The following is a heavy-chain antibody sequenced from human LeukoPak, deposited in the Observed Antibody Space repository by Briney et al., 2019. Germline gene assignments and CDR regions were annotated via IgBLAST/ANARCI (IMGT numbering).Heavy chain of an antibody. Sequence: GGSLRLSCAASGFTFSSYEMNWVRQAPGKGLEWVSYISSSGSTIYYADSVKGRFTNSRDNAKNSLYLQMNSLRAEDTAVYYCAREYYGEVYWGQGTLVTVSS. J-gene: IGHJ4*02. V-gene: IGHV3-48*03. D-gene: IGHD4-17*01. CDR1: GFTFSSYE. CDR3: AREYYGEVY. CDR2: ISSSGSTI.